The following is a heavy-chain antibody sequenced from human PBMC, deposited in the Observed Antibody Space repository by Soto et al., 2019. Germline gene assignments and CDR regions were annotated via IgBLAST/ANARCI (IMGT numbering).Heavy chain of an antibody. CDR1: GFTFTAAW. CDR2: IKGKSDGGVA. J-gene: IGHJ4*02. Sequence: EVQLVESGGGLVQPGGSLRLSCAASGFTFTAAWMHWVRQTPGKGLEWVGRIKGKSDGGVADYAAPVRGRFTVSRDDSKDTLYLQMNSLKIEDTGVYYCTTDAAPRDGRGNYYEGAYWGQGTLVTVAS. CDR3: TTDAAPRDGRGNYYEGAY. D-gene: IGHD3-22*01. V-gene: IGHV3-15*07.